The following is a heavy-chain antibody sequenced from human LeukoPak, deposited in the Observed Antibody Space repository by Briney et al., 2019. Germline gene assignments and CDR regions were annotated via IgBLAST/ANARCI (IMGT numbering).Heavy chain of an antibody. D-gene: IGHD2-2*02. CDR3: ARDRYCSSTSCYTNAFDI. Sequence: GGSLRLSCAASGFTFSDSYMSWIRQAPGKGLEWVSYISSSSSTIYYADSVKGRFTISRDNAKNSLYLQMNSLRAEDTAVYYCARDRYCSSTSCYTNAFDIWGQGTMVTVSS. V-gene: IGHV3-11*01. CDR2: ISSSSSTI. CDR1: GFTFSDSY. J-gene: IGHJ3*02.